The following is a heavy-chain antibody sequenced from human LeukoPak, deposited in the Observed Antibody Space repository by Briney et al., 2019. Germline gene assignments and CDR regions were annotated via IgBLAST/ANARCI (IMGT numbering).Heavy chain of an antibody. J-gene: IGHJ4*02. Sequence: SVKVSCKASGGTLRRYALNWVRQAPGQGLEWMGGIFPIFGATKYAQKFQGGVTISADESTNTAYMELSSLRSEDTAVYYCARGEVPPHYFDSWGQGTLVTVSS. CDR2: IFPIFGAT. CDR1: GGTLRRYA. CDR3: ARGEVPPHYFDS. V-gene: IGHV1-69*13.